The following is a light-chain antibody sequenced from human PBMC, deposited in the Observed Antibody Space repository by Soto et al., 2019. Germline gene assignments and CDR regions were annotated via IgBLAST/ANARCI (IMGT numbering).Light chain of an antibody. V-gene: IGKV3-11*01. J-gene: IGKJ1*01. CDR1: QSVSSY. CDR3: QQYAGSPPWT. CDR2: DAS. Sequence: PATLSLSRGERATVSGRISQSVSSYLAWYQQKPGQAPRLLIYDASNRATGIPARFSGSGSGTDFTLTISILEPEDFAVYYCQQYAGSPPWTFGQGTKVDIK.